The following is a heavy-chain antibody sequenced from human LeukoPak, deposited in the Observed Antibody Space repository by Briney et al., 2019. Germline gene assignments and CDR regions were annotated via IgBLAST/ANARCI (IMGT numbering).Heavy chain of an antibody. CDR2: IYYSSRT. V-gene: IGHV4-39*01. CDR1: GGSISNSNYH. CDR3: ARQVLAGHYYFNS. D-gene: IGHD3-3*02. Sequence: SETLSLTCTVSGGSISNSNYHWGWIRQPPGQVLGGIGSIYYSSRTYYNSSLKSRVTISVATPKNPFSLHPTSVTAADTALNYCARQVLAGHYYFNSWGQGTLVTVSS. J-gene: IGHJ4*02.